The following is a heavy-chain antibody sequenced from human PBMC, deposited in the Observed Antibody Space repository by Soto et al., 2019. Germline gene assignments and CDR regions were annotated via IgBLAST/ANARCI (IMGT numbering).Heavy chain of an antibody. CDR3: AKDDMRIAVAGRVYFDY. J-gene: IGHJ4*02. Sequence: GGSLRLSCAASGFTFSSYAMSWVRQAPGKGLEWVSAISGSGGSTYYADSVKGRFTISRDNSKNTLYLQMNSLRAEDTAVYYCAKDDMRIAVAGRVYFDYWGQGTLVTVSS. CDR1: GFTFSSYA. D-gene: IGHD6-19*01. V-gene: IGHV3-23*01. CDR2: ISGSGGST.